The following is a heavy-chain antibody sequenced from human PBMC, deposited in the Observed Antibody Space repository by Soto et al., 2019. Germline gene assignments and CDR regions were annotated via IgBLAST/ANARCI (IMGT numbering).Heavy chain of an antibody. J-gene: IGHJ4*02. Sequence: QVQLQQWGAGLLKPSETLSLTCAVYGGSFSGYYWSWIRQPLGKGLEWIGEINHSGSTNYNPSLKSRVTISVDTSKNQCSLKLRSVTAADTAVYYCSSDRGWYKGVYFDFWGQGTLVTGSS. V-gene: IGHV4-34*01. D-gene: IGHD6-19*01. CDR1: GGSFSGYY. CDR3: SSDRGWYKGVYFDF. CDR2: INHSGST.